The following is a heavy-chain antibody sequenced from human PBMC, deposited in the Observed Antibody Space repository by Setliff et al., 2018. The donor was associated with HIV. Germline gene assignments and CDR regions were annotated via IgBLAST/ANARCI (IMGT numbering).Heavy chain of an antibody. CDR1: GGSFSGY. V-gene: IGHV4-34*01. CDR2: IHHGGST. CDR3: AREWSYGAFDTFDV. J-gene: IGHJ3*01. Sequence: SETLSLTCAVYGGSFSGYWSWIRQAPGKGLEWIGEIHHGGSTKYNSSLKSRVTISVDTSKNQFSLKLGSVTAADTAVYYCAREWSYGAFDTFDVWGQGTMVTVSS. D-gene: IGHD5-18*01.